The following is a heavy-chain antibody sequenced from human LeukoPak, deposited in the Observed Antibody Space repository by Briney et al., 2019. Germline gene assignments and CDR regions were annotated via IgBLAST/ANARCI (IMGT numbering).Heavy chain of an antibody. CDR1: GFTFSDYY. CDR2: ISSSGSTI. D-gene: IGHD6-13*01. CDR3: ARIGASSWYEDY. J-gene: IGHJ4*02. Sequence: TGGSLRLSCVASGFTFSDYYMSWIRQAPGKGLEWVPYISSSGSTIYYADSVKGRFTISRDNAKNSLYLQMNSLRAEDTAVYYCARIGASSWYEDYWGQGTLVTVSS. V-gene: IGHV3-11*01.